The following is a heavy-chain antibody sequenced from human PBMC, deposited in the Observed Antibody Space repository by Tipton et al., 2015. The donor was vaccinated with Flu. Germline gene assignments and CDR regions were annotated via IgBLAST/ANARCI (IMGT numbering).Heavy chain of an antibody. CDR2: IYTSGST. D-gene: IGHD4-17*01. CDR3: ASDRVGDYSGFDP. CDR1: GGSISSGSYY. J-gene: IGHJ5*02. V-gene: IGHV4-61*02. Sequence: TLSLTCTVSGGSISSGSYYWTWIRQPAGKGLEWIGRIYTSGSTNYNPSLKSRVTISVDTSKNQFSLKLSSVTAADTAVYYCASDRVGDYSGFDPWGQGTLVTVSS.